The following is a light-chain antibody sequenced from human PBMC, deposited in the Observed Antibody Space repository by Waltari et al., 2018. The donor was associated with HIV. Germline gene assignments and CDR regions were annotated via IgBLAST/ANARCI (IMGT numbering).Light chain of an antibody. Sequence: QSVLSQPPSASGTPGQRVTISCSGSSSNIGRFYVYWYRQVPGTTHQLLIYRNNQRPAGVPDRFTVSKSGTSASRVISGLRSEDEAYYYCAAWNDNLSGVVFGGGTELTVL. V-gene: IGLV1-47*01. CDR3: AAWNDNLSGVV. CDR2: RNN. CDR1: SSNIGRFY. J-gene: IGLJ2*01.